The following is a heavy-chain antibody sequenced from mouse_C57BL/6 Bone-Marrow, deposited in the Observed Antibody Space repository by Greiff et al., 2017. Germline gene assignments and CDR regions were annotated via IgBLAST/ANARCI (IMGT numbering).Heavy chain of an antibody. V-gene: IGHV5-12*01. D-gene: IGHD2-5*01. CDR3: ARQGIVTTKFAY. CDR1: GFTFSDYY. Sequence: EVQLVESGGGLVQPGGSLKLSCAASGFTFSDYYMYWVRQTPEKRLEWVAYISNGGGSTYYPDTVKGRFTISRDNAKNTLYLRMSRLKSEDTAMYYCARQGIVTTKFAYWGQGTLVTVSA. J-gene: IGHJ3*01. CDR2: ISNGGGST.